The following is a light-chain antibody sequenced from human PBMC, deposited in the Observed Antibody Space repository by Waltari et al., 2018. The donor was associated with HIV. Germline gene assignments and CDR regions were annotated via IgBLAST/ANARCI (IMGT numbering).Light chain of an antibody. Sequence: QSALTQPPSASGSPGQSVTIPCAGTSSDIGLSNFVTWYQHPPGKAPKLMISDGCRRPSGLPPRFSGSKSCSTASLTVSGLQADDDATYYCFSYAGNNFLLFGGGTKLPVL. V-gene: IGLV2-8*01. CDR1: SSDIGLSNF. J-gene: IGLJ2*01. CDR2: DGC. CDR3: FSYAGNNFLL.